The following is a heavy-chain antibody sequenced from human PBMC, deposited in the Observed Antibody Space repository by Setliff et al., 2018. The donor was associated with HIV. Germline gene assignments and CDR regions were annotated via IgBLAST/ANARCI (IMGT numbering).Heavy chain of an antibody. D-gene: IGHD2-15*01. CDR3: ATDGSVVVVAGSGFDP. CDR1: GDTFSGHY. V-gene: IGHV1-2*02. Sequence: ASVKVSCKASGDTFSGHYMHWVRQAPGQGLEWLGWINPNSGGTKYAQKFQGTLTMTRDTSITTVYMELSRLRSDDTAVYYCATDGSVVVVAGSGFDPWGQGTLVTVSS. J-gene: IGHJ5*02. CDR2: INPNSGGT.